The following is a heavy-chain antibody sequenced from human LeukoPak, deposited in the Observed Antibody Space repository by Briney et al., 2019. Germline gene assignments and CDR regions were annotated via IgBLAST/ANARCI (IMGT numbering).Heavy chain of an antibody. V-gene: IGHV3-74*01. CDR1: AFTFNNYW. Sequence: GGSLRLSCVASAFTFNNYWMHWVRHAPGKGLMWVSRINSDGSSTSYADSVEGRFTISRDNAKNTLYLQMNSLRAEDTAVYYCARAGRNDYGDYDAFDIWGQGTMVTVSS. CDR3: ARAGRNDYGDYDAFDI. J-gene: IGHJ3*02. D-gene: IGHD4-17*01. CDR2: INSDGSST.